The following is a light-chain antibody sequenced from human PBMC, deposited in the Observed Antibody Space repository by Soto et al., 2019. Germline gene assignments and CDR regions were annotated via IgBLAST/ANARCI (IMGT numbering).Light chain of an antibody. CDR1: QSVSSDY. Sequence: EIVLTQSPGTLSLSPGERATFSCRASQSVSSDYLGWYQHKPGQAPRLLIYGASSRATGIPDRFSGSGSGTDFTLTISSLEPEDFAVYYCQQHVRLPRTFGQGTKLEIK. CDR2: GAS. CDR3: QQHVRLPRT. V-gene: IGKV3-20*01. J-gene: IGKJ2*01.